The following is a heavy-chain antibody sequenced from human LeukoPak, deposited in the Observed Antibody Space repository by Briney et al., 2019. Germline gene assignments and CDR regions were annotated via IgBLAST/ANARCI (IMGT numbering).Heavy chain of an antibody. CDR2: IWYDGSNK. Sequence: GGSLRLSCAASGFTFSNYWMSWVRQAPGKGLEWVAVIWYDGSNKYYADSVKGRFTISRDNSKNTLYLQMNSLRAEDTAVYYCARIRPPGDYYYYGMDVWGQGTTVTVSS. J-gene: IGHJ6*02. V-gene: IGHV3-33*08. D-gene: IGHD5-18*01. CDR3: ARIRPPGDYYYYGMDV. CDR1: GFTFSNYW.